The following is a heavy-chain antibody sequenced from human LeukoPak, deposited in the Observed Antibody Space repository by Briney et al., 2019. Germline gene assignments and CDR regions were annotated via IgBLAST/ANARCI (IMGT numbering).Heavy chain of an antibody. J-gene: IGHJ6*03. CDR1: GDSVSSNSAA. CDR2: TYYRSKWYN. D-gene: IGHD4-17*01. Sequence: SQTLSLTCAISGDSVSSNSAAWNWIRQSPSRGLEWLGRTYYRSKWYNDYAVSVKSRITINPDTSKNQFSLQLNSVTPEDTAVYYCARDRPTATTEVDYYYYMDVWGKGTTVTVSS. V-gene: IGHV6-1*01. CDR3: ARDRPTATTEVDYYYYMDV.